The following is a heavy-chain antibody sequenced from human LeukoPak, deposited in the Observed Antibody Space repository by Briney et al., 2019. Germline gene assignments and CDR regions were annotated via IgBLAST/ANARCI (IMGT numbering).Heavy chain of an antibody. J-gene: IGHJ4*02. CDR1: GGTFSSYA. Sequence: SVKVSFKASGGTFSSYAISWVRQAPGQGLEWMGGIIPIFGTANYAQKFQGRVTITADESTSTAYMELSSLRSEDTAVYYCARDERFLEWLLFNYWGQGTLVTVSS. CDR3: ARDERFLEWLLFNY. CDR2: IIPIFGTA. D-gene: IGHD3-3*01. V-gene: IGHV1-69*01.